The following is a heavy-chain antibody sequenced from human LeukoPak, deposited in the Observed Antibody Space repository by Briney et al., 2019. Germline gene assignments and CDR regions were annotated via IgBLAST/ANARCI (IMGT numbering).Heavy chain of an antibody. Sequence: GGSLRLSCAETGFTFNTYGMHWVRQAPGKGLEWVAVIWSYVNNKFYAASVKGRFTFSRDNSRNTLSLQMNTLRAEDTAVYYCVKERGPFDAFDIWGQGTMVTVSS. CDR2: IWSYVNNK. V-gene: IGHV3-33*06. J-gene: IGHJ3*02. CDR3: VKERGPFDAFDI. CDR1: GFTFNTYG.